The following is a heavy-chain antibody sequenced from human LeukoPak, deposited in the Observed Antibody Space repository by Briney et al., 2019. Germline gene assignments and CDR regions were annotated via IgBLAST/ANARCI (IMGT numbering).Heavy chain of an antibody. V-gene: IGHV4-4*07. Sequence: SETLSLTCTVSGGSISSYYWSWIRQPAGKGLEWIGRIYTSGSTNYNPSLKSRVTISVDTSKNQFSLKLSSVTAADTAVYYCATYSGSYSYFDYWGQGTLVTVSS. J-gene: IGHJ4*02. CDR3: ATYSGSYSYFDY. CDR2: IYTSGST. CDR1: GGSISSYY. D-gene: IGHD1-26*01.